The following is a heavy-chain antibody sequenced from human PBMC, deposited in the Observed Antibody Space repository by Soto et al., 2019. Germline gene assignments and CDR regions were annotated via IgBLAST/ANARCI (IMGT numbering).Heavy chain of an antibody. CDR1: GGSISSYY. V-gene: IGHV4-59*01. CDR2: IYYSGST. J-gene: IGHJ6*03. Sequence: PSETLSLTCTVFGGSISSYYWSWIRQPPGKGLEWIGYIYYSGSTNYNPSLKSRVTISVDTSKNQFSLKLSSVTAADTAVYYCARLGVYMEVWGKGTTVTVSS. CDR3: ARLGVYMEV.